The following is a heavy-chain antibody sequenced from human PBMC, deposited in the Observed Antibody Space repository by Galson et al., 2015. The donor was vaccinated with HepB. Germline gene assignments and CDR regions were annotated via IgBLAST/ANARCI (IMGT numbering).Heavy chain of an antibody. J-gene: IGHJ6*02. CDR2: IIPILGIA. D-gene: IGHD4-23*01. CDR1: GGTFSSYT. V-gene: IGHV1-69*04. CDR3: AREIGGRHYYYGMDV. Sequence: SVKVSCKASGGTFSSYTISWVRQAPGQGLEWMGRIIPILGIANYAQKFQGRVTITADKSTSTAYMELSSLRSEDTAVYYCAREIGGRHYYYGMDVWGQGTTVTVSS.